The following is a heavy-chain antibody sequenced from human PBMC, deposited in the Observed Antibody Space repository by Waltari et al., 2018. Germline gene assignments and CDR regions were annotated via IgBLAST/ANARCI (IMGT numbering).Heavy chain of an antibody. CDR1: GVTLSRSW. D-gene: IGHD2-15*01. Sequence: EVQLVESGGGLVQPGGSLRLSCAAAGVTLSRSWIHWGRQSPGKGLMWVSRINNDVSSTVYADSVKGRFTSSRDDAKNTVSLQMTNLSAEDTALYYCARAGLLGAFDVWGQGTMVTVSS. V-gene: IGHV3-74*03. J-gene: IGHJ3*01. CDR3: ARAGLLGAFDV. CDR2: INNDVSST.